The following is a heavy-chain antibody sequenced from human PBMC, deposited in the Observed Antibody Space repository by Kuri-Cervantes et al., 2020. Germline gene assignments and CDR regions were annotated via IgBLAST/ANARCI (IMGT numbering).Heavy chain of an antibody. J-gene: IGHJ5*02. CDR1: GYTFTSYG. V-gene: IGHV1-18*01. CDR2: ISAYNGNT. Sequence: ASVKVSCKASGYTFTSYGISWVRQAPGQGLEWMGWISAYNGNTNYAQKLQGRVTMTRDTSTSTVYMELSSLRSEDTAVYYCARHRIQLWNRENWFDPWGQGTLVTVSS. CDR3: ARHRIQLWNRENWFDP. D-gene: IGHD5-18*01.